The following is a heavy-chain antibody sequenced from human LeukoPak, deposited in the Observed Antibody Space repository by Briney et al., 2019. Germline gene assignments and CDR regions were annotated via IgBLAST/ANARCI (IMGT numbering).Heavy chain of an antibody. J-gene: IGHJ6*04. D-gene: IGHD2-2*01. Sequence: GGSLRLSCAASGFTVSSNYMSWVRQAPGKGLEWVSVIYSGGSTYYADSVKGRFTISRDNSKNTLYLQMNSLRAEDTAVYYCARGDCSSTSCYYYYYCGMDVWGKGTTVTVSS. CDR3: ARGDCSSTSCYYYYYCGMDV. CDR1: GFTVSSNY. V-gene: IGHV3-53*01. CDR2: IYSGGST.